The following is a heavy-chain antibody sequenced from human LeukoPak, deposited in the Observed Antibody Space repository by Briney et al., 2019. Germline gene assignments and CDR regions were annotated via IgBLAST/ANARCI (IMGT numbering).Heavy chain of an antibody. J-gene: IGHJ4*02. CDR1: GFTFSSYA. CDR2: ISGSGGST. CDR3: AKVYSNADIVVDPPDDY. D-gene: IGHD2-2*01. Sequence: QPGGSLRLSCAASGFTFSSYAMSWVRQAPGKGLEWVSDISGSGGSTYYADSVKGRFTISRHNSKNTLYLQMNSLRAEDTAVYYCAKVYSNADIVVDPPDDYWGQGTLLTVS. V-gene: IGHV3-23*01.